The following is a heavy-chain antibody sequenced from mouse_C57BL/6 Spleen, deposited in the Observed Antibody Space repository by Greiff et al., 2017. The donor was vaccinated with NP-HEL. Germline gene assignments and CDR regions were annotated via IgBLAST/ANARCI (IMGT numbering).Heavy chain of an antibody. CDR1: GYTFTSYW. Sequence: QVHVKQPGTELVKPGASVKLSCKASGYTFTSYWMHWVKQRPGQGLEWIGNINPSNGGTNYNEKFKSKATLTVDKSSSTAYMQLSSLTSEDSAVYYCAREGEIGIFAYWGQGTLVTVSA. CDR3: AREGEIGIFAY. V-gene: IGHV1-53*01. CDR2: INPSNGGT. J-gene: IGHJ3*01. D-gene: IGHD4-1*01.